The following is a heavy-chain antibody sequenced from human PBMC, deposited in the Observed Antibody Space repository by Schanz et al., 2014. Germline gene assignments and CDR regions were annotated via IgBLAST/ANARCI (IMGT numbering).Heavy chain of an antibody. J-gene: IGHJ4*02. V-gene: IGHV3-33*01. CDR1: GFTFSAYG. D-gene: IGHD2-21*01. Sequence: QVQLVESGGGVVQPGRSLRLSCAASGFTFSAYGMHWVRQAPGKGLEWVAVIRYDGRNKNFVESVKGRFTISRDNSNNTVYLQMNTLRAEDTAVYYCAREDCSATSCYFRYWGQGTLVTVSS. CDR3: AREDCSATSCYFRY. CDR2: IRYDGRNK.